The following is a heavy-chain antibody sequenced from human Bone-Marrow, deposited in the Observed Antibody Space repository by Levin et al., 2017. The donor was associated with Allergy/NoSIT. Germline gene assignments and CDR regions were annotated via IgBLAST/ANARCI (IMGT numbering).Heavy chain of an antibody. CDR3: ARNNGGPAGFFDP. J-gene: IGHJ5*02. D-gene: IGHD2-8*01. CDR2: ISSSGRPI. V-gene: IGHV3-11*01. Sequence: GESLKISCAASGFVFGDYNMNWIRQSPGKGLEWISFISSSGRPIYYADSVKGRFTITRDNAKSSSYLQMDGLRDDDTAVYYCARNNGGPAGFFDPWGQGTLVTVSS. CDR1: GFVFGDYN.